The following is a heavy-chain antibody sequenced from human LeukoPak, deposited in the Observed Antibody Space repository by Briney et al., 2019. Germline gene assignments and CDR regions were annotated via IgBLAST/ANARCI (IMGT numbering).Heavy chain of an antibody. CDR1: GYTFTGYY. J-gene: IGHJ4*02. Sequence: GASVRVSCKASGYTFTGYYMHWVRQAPGQGLEWMGWINPNSGGTNYAQKFQGRVTMTRDTSISTAYMELSRLRSDDTAVYYCARDEYCSSTSCRSQKPPKYYFDYWGQGTLVTVSS. CDR2: INPNSGGT. CDR3: ARDEYCSSTSCRSQKPPKYYFDY. V-gene: IGHV1-2*02. D-gene: IGHD2-2*01.